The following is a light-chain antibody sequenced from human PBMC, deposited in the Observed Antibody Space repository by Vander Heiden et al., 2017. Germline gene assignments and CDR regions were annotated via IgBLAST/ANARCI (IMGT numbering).Light chain of an antibody. CDR2: GAS. CDR3: QQYNNWPPPIT. CDR1: QSVSSN. Sequence: DIVMTQFPATLSVSPGERATLSCRASQSVSSNLAWYQQKPGQVPRLLIYGASTRATGIPARFSGSGSGTEFTLTISSLQSEDVAVYYCQQYNNWPPPITFGQGTRLEIK. V-gene: IGKV3-15*01. J-gene: IGKJ5*01.